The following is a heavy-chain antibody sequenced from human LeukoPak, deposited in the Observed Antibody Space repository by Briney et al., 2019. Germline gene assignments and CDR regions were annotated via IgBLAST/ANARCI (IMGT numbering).Heavy chain of an antibody. CDR3: ARVVGVVHSAFDI. J-gene: IGHJ3*02. D-gene: IGHD1-26*01. V-gene: IGHV4-34*11. Sequence: SETLSLTCAVYGGSFSGYYWSWIRQPPGKGLEWIGYIDDSGNTNYNPSLKSRATISLDTSKNQFSLILNSVIAADTAVYYCARVVGVVHSAFDIWGQGTMVTVSS. CDR2: IDDSGNT. CDR1: GGSFSGYY.